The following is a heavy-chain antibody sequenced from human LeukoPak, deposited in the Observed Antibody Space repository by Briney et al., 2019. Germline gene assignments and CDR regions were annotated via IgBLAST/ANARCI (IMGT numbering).Heavy chain of an antibody. D-gene: IGHD2-15*01. V-gene: IGHV4-4*07. CDR1: GGSISSYY. J-gene: IGHJ5*02. CDR3: ARDMVVADFNWFDP. CDR2: IYTSGST. Sequence: SETLSLTCTVSGGSISSYYWSWIRQPAGKGLEWIGRIYTSGSTNYNPSLKSRVPMSVDTSKNQFSLKLSSVTAADTAVYYCARDMVVADFNWFDPWGQGTLVTVSS.